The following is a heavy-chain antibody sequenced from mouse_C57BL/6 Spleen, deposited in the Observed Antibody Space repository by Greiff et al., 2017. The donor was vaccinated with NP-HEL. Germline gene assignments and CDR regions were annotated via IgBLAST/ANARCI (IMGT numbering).Heavy chain of an antibody. CDR1: GYTFTSYW. V-gene: IGHV1-64*01. CDR2: IHPNSGST. Sequence: QVQLQQPGAELVKPGASVKLSCKASGYTFTSYWMHWVKQRPGQGLEWIGMIHPNSGSTNYNEKFKSKATLTVDKSSSTAYMQLSSLTSEDSAVYYCARGDPVFITTVVRKDYAMDYWGQGTSVTVSS. D-gene: IGHD1-1*01. J-gene: IGHJ4*01. CDR3: ARGDPVFITTVVRKDYAMDY.